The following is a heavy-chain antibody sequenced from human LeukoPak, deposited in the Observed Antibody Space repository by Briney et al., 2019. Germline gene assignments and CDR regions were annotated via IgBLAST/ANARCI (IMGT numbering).Heavy chain of an antibody. V-gene: IGHV3-11*04. CDR3: ARERDGYTHDAFDI. Sequence: GGSLRLSCAASGFTVSDYYMSWVRQAPGKGLEWVSYVSSSSSTIYYADSVKGRFTISRDNAKNSLYLQMNSLRAEDTAVYYCARERDGYTHDAFDIWGQGTMVTVSS. CDR1: GFTVSDYY. J-gene: IGHJ3*02. D-gene: IGHD5-24*01. CDR2: VSSSSSTI.